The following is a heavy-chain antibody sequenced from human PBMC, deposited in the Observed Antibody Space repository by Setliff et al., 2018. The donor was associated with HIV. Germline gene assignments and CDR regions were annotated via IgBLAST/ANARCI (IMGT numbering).Heavy chain of an antibody. CDR1: GGSFSAYY. J-gene: IGHJ6*03. V-gene: IGHV4-34*01. D-gene: IGHD1-1*01. CDR2: INHSGST. CDR3: ATGRLYYYMDV. Sequence: SETLSLTCAVYGGSFSAYYWSWIRQPPGKGLEWIGEINHSGSTNYNPSLKSRVTISVDTSKNQFSLKLSSVTAADTAVFYCATGRLYYYMDVWGKGTTVTVSS.